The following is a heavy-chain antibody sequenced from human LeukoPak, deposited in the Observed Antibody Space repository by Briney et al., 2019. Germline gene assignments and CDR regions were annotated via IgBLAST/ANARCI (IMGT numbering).Heavy chain of an antibody. CDR3: ARDPLRPDVYYYYMDV. V-gene: IGHV4-39*07. CDR2: IYYSGTT. CDR1: GGSISSVNYY. Sequence: SETLSLTCTVSGGSISSVNYYWGWIRQPPGKGLEWIGTIYYSGTTYYNPSLKSRVTISVDTSKNQFSLKLSSVTAADTAVYYCARDPLRPDVYYYYMDVWGKGTTVTVSS. J-gene: IGHJ6*03.